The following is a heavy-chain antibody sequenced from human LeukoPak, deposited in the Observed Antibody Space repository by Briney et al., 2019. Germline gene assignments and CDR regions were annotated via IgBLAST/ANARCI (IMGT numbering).Heavy chain of an antibody. J-gene: IGHJ4*02. D-gene: IGHD2-2*01. V-gene: IGHV4-4*07. CDR1: SGSISSYY. Sequence: SETLSLTCTVSSGSISSYYWSWIRQPAGKGLEWIGRIYTSGSTNYNPSLKSRVTMPVDTSKNQFSLKLSSVTAADTAVYYCASSIGGYCSSTSCYWLDYWGQRTLVTVSS. CDR3: ASSIGGYCSSTSCYWLDY. CDR2: IYTSGST.